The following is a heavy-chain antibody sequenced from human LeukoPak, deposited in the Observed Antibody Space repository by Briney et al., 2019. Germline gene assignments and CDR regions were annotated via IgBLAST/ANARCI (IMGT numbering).Heavy chain of an antibody. D-gene: IGHD5-12*01. CDR1: GGSIRSDGYY. J-gene: IGHJ5*02. CDR2: IYSSGST. V-gene: IGHV4-31*03. CDR3: ARKSRGYDFPWFDP. Sequence: SETLSLTCTVSGGSIRSDGYYWGWIRQHPEKGLEWIGHIYSSGSTYYNPSLKSRVTISVDPPKNQFSLNLTGVTAADTAVYYCARKSRGYDFPWFDPWGQGILGTVSS.